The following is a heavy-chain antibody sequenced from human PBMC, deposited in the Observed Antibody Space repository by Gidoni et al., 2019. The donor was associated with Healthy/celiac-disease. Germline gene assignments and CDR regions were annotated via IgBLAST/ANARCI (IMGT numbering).Heavy chain of an antibody. CDR2: ISWNSGSI. V-gene: IGHV3-9*01. Sequence: EVQLVASGGGLVQPGMSLRLSCAASVFTFDDYAMHWVRQAPGKGLEWVSGISWNSGSIGYADSVKGRFTISRDNAKNSLYLQMNSLRAEDTALYYCAKDSEMATLYYFDYWGQGTLVTVSS. CDR1: VFTFDDYA. J-gene: IGHJ4*02. CDR3: AKDSEMATLYYFDY. D-gene: IGHD5-12*01.